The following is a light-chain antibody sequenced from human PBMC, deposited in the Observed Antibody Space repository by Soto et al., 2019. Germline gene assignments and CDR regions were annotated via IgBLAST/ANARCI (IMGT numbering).Light chain of an antibody. Sequence: EIVLTQSPGTLSLSPGEGATLSCRASQSVRSGSLAWYQHKPGQAPRLLIYGASSRATDIPDRFSGSGSGTDFTLTISRLEPEDFAVYYCQQRSNWPRFGQGTRLEIK. CDR1: QSVRSGS. J-gene: IGKJ5*01. CDR3: QQRSNWPR. V-gene: IGKV3D-20*02. CDR2: GAS.